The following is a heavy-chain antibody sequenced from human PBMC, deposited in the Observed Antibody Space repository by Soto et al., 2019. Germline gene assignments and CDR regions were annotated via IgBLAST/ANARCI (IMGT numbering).Heavy chain of an antibody. D-gene: IGHD6-19*01. Sequence: EVQLLESGGGLVQPGGSLRLSCAASGFTFSSNWMSWVRQAPGKGLEWVANIKQDGSETYYVDPVKGRFTISRDNAKNSLYLQMSSLRAEDTAVYYCARWGYTSGWYYYDYWGQGTLVTVSS. J-gene: IGHJ4*02. CDR3: ARWGYTSGWYYYDY. V-gene: IGHV3-7*01. CDR2: IKQDGSET. CDR1: GFTFSSNW.